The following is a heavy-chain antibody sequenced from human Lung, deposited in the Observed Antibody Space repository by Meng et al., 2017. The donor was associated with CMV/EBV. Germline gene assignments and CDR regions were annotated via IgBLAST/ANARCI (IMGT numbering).Heavy chain of an antibody. Sequence: GESLKISCAASGFPFSGHAMHWVRQAPGQGLEWVALMSYDGSKTFYADFVKGRFTISRDNSRNTLYLQMSGLRTDDTAVYYCAKPRSGFVVVPAAIDSWGQGXLVTVSS. CDR3: AKPRSGFVVVPAAIDS. V-gene: IGHV3-30*04. J-gene: IGHJ4*02. CDR2: MSYDGSKT. D-gene: IGHD2-2*01. CDR1: GFPFSGHA.